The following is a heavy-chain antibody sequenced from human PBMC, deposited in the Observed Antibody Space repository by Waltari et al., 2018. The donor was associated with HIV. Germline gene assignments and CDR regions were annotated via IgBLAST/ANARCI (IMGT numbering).Heavy chain of an antibody. CDR1: GYSFTSYW. J-gene: IGHJ5*02. CDR2: IYPGDSDT. D-gene: IGHD3-22*01. CDR3: ARSFGYYYDSSGYYWFDP. V-gene: IGHV5-51*01. Sequence: VQLVQSGAEVKKPGESLKISCKGSGYSFTSYWIGWVRQMPGKGLEWMGIIYPGDSDTRYSPCVQGQVTISADKSISTAYLQWSSLKASDTAMYYCARSFGYYYDSSGYYWFDPWGQGTLVTVSS.